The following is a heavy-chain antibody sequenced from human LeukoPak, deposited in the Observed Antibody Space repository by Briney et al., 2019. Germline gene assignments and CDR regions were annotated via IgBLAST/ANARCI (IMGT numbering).Heavy chain of an antibody. Sequence: PGGSLRLSCAASGFTFSSYSMNWVRQAPGKGLEWVSSISSSSYYVSYADSVKGRFTISRDNAKKSLYLQVNSLRAEDTAVYYCARDQNHYGDLGFDCWGQGTLVTVSS. V-gene: IGHV3-21*01. D-gene: IGHD4-17*01. CDR2: ISSSSYYV. CDR1: GFTFSSYS. J-gene: IGHJ4*02. CDR3: ARDQNHYGDLGFDC.